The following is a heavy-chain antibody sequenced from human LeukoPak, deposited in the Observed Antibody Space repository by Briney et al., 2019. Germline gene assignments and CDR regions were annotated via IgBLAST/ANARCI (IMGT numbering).Heavy chain of an antibody. D-gene: IGHD5-24*01. J-gene: IGHJ3*02. Sequence: GGSLGLSWAASGFTFSSYSMNWVRQAPGKRLEWISYISGTSSIIYYTPSVKGRFTISRDNGKYSLYLQMNSLRDDDTAVYFCARGTWDGDRTFDIWGQGAMVTVSS. CDR2: ISGTSSII. V-gene: IGHV3-48*02. CDR1: GFTFSSYS. CDR3: ARGTWDGDRTFDI.